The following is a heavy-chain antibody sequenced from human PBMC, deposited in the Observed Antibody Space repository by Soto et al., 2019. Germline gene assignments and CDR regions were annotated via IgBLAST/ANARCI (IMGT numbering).Heavy chain of an antibody. J-gene: IGHJ6*02. D-gene: IGHD4-4*01. CDR2: ISYDGSNK. V-gene: IGHV3-30*18. Sequence: GGSLRLSCAASGLTFSSYGMHWVRQAPGKGLEWVAVISYDGSNKYYADSVKGRSTISRDNSKNTVYLQMNSLRAEDTAVYYCEKSSTAEYYYYGMDVWGQGTTVTVSS. CDR1: GLTFSSYG. CDR3: EKSSTAEYYYYGMDV.